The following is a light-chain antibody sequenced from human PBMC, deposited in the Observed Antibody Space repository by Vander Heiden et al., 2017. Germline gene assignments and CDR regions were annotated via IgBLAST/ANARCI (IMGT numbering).Light chain of an antibody. J-gene: IGLJ2*01. CDR2: MSS. CDR3: ASWDESLSGVV. Sequence: QSVLTQPPSASGTPAQRVSISCSGSRSNIATNYVYWYQQLPGTAPKLLIYMSSQRPSGVPDRFSGSKSGTSASLAISGLRSEDEADYYCASWDESLSGVVFGGGTKLTVL. V-gene: IGLV1-47*01. CDR1: RSNIATNY.